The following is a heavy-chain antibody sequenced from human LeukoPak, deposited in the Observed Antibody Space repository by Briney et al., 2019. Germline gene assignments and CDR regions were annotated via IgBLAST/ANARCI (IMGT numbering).Heavy chain of an antibody. Sequence: GESLKISCKGSGYSITCYLIGWVRQMPGKGLELMGIIYPGAADTRYSPSFQGQVTISADKSISTAYLQWSSLKASDTAMYYCARQGTTGTKLDYWGQGTLVTVSS. J-gene: IGHJ4*02. CDR1: GYSITCYL. D-gene: IGHD1-1*01. CDR3: ARQGTTGTKLDY. CDR2: IYPGAADT. V-gene: IGHV5-51*01.